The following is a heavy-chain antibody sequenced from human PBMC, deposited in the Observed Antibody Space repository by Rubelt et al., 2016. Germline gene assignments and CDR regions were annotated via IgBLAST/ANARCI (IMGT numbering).Heavy chain of an antibody. CDR3: ARVGVAWGPGYCDS. D-gene: IGHD2-15*01. V-gene: IGHV3-23*01. CDR1: GFTFSRYA. J-gene: IGHJ4*02. CDR2: ISGGSGST. Sequence: EVQLLESGGVLVQPGGSLRVSCAASGFTFSRYAMNWVRQAPGKGLEWVSGISGGSGSTYYADSVKGRFTISRDNSKNTLYLQMNSLRAEDTALYYCARVGVAWGPGYCDSWGQGILVTVSS.